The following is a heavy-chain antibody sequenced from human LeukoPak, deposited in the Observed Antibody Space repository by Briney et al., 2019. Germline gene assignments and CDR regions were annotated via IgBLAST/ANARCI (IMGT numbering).Heavy chain of an antibody. Sequence: GGSLRLSCAASGFTFSDYEMNWVRQAPGKRPEWVSYISSRGSVIYYADSVKGRFTVSRDNSKNTLYLQMNSLRGEDTAVYYCVRDTPGYGGDDFDSWGQGARVTVSS. J-gene: IGHJ4*02. V-gene: IGHV3-48*03. CDR2: ISSRGSVI. CDR1: GFTFSDYE. D-gene: IGHD4-23*01. CDR3: VRDTPGYGGDDFDS.